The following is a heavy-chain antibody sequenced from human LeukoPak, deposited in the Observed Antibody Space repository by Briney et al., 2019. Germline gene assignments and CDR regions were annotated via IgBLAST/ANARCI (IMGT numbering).Heavy chain of an antibody. D-gene: IGHD2-15*01. CDR2: ISGSGGST. J-gene: IGHJ5*02. Sequence: PGGSLRLSCAASGLTFSSYAMSWVRQAPGKGLEWVSAISGSGGSTYYADSVKGRFTISRDNSKNTLYLQMNSLRAEDTAVYYCANGGYCSGGSCYRNWFDPWGQGTLVTVSS. CDR1: GLTFSSYA. CDR3: ANGGYCSGGSCYRNWFDP. V-gene: IGHV3-23*01.